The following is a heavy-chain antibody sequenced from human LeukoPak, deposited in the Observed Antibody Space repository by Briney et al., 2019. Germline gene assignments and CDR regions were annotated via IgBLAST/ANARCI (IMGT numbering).Heavy chain of an antibody. D-gene: IGHD5-12*01. CDR3: ARGQYTGYPTH. CDR2: INHNGYT. J-gene: IGHJ4*02. V-gene: IGHV4-34*01. Sequence: SETLSLTCAVYGGSFTDYYWSWIRRPPGKGLEWIGEINHNGYTNYNPSLKSRVSVSVDTSKNQFSLKLSSVTAADAAVYYCARGQYTGYPTHWGQGTLVTVSS. CDR1: GGSFTDYY.